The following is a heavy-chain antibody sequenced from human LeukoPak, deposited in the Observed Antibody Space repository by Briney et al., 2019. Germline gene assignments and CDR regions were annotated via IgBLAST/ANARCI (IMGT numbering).Heavy chain of an antibody. CDR2: IYYSGST. J-gene: IGHJ4*02. D-gene: IGHD1-14*01. CDR1: GGSISSYY. CDR3: ARGDRISDY. Sequence: SETLSLTCTVSGGSISSYYWSWIRQPPGKGLEWIGYIYYSGSTNYNPSLKSRVTISVDTSKNQFSLKLSSVTAADTAVYYCARGDRISDYWGQGTLVTDSS. V-gene: IGHV4-59*12.